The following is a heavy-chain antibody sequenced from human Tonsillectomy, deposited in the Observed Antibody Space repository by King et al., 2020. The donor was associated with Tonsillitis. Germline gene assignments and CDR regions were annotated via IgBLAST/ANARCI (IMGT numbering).Heavy chain of an antibody. CDR2: IRSKAYSYAT. J-gene: IGHJ6*02. CDR3: TRLVDTAFISYAMDV. V-gene: IGHV3-73*02. Sequence: VQLVESGGGLVQPGGSLILSCAASGFTFSGSAMHWVRQASGKGLEWVGRIRSKAYSYATAYAASVKGRFTISRDDSKNTAYLQMNSLKTDDTAVYYCTRLVDTAFISYAMDVWGQGTTVTVSS. D-gene: IGHD5-18*01. CDR1: GFTFSGSA.